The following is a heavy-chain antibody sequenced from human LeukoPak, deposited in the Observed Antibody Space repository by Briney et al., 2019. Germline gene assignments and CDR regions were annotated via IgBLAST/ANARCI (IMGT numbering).Heavy chain of an antibody. CDR2: ISYDGSNK. J-gene: IGHJ4*02. V-gene: IGHV3-30-3*01. Sequence: GGSLRLSCTASGFTFSSYAMHWVRQAPGKGLEWVAVISYDGSNKYYADSVKGRFTISRDNSKNTLYPQMNSLRAEDTAVYYCARDLDYWGQGTLVTVSS. CDR3: ARDLDY. CDR1: GFTFSSYA.